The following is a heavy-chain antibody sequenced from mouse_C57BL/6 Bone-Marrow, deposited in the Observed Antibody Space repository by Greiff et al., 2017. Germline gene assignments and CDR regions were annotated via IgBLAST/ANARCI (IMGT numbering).Heavy chain of an antibody. CDR2: IHPNRGST. CDR1: GYTFTSYW. V-gene: IGHV1-64*01. Sequence: VQLQQPGAELVKPGASVTLSCKASGYTFTSYWMHWVKQRPGQGLEWIGMIHPNRGSTNYNEKFKSKATLTVDKSSSTAYMQLSSLTSDDSAVYYWGWYYGSGLYGYFDVWGTGTTVTVSS. CDR3: GWYYGSGLYGYFDV. J-gene: IGHJ1*03. D-gene: IGHD1-1*01.